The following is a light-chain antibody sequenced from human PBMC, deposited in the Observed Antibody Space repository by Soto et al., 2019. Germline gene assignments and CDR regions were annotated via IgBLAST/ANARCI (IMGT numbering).Light chain of an antibody. CDR2: DAS. CDR1: QSISTW. Sequence: DIQMTQSPSTLSAYVGARVTFTCRASQSISTWLAWYQHKPGKAPKLLIYDASSLQSDVPSRFSGSGSGTEFTRTISVLQTDDFASYYCQQYMNYATFGQGTKVEIK. J-gene: IGKJ1*01. CDR3: QQYMNYAT. V-gene: IGKV1-5*01.